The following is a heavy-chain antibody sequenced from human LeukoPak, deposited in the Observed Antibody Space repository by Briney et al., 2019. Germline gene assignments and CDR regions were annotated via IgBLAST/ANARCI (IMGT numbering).Heavy chain of an antibody. J-gene: IGHJ4*02. CDR3: ASQPRMLSSWTTFDY. CDR2: VHTSGST. Sequence: SETLSLTCTVSGDSISSGSYYWSWIRQPAGKGLEWLGRVHTSGSTNYNPSLKSRLTISADTSKNQFSLNLSSVTAADTAVYYCASQPRMLSSWTTFDYWGQGTLVTVSS. CDR1: GDSISSGSYY. D-gene: IGHD6-13*01. V-gene: IGHV4-61*02.